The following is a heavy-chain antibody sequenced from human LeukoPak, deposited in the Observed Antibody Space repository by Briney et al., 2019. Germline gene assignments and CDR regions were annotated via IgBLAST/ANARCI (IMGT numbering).Heavy chain of an antibody. J-gene: IGHJ4*02. D-gene: IGHD3-22*01. CDR2: MYYSGST. CDR1: GGSISSSSYY. CDR3: ARAGHYDSSGSNPGDY. V-gene: IGHV4-39*02. Sequence: SETLSLTCTVSGGSISSSSYYWGWIRQPPGKGLEWIGSMYYSGSTYYNPSLKSRVTISVDTSKNHFSLKLSSVTAADTAVYYCARAGHYDSSGSNPGDYWGQGTLVTVSS.